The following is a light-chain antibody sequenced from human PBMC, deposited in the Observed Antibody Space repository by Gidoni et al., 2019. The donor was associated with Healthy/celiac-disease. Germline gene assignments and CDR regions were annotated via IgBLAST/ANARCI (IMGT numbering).Light chain of an antibody. Sequence: EIVLTQSLGTLSLSPGERATLPCRASQSINNNYLARYQQKPGQAPRLLIYGASSRAAGIPDRLSGSGYGTDFTLTVARLEPEDFAVYYCQKDDSSPWTFGQGTKVEIK. J-gene: IGKJ1*01. CDR3: QKDDSSPWT. CDR1: QSINNNY. CDR2: GAS. V-gene: IGKV3-20*01.